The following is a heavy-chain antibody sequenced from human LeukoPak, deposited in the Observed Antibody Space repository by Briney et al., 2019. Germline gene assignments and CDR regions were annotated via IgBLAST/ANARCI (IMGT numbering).Heavy chain of an antibody. J-gene: IGHJ4*02. CDR1: GFTVSSNY. V-gene: IGHV3-53*01. Sequence: SGGSLRLSCAASGFTVSSNYMSWVRQAPGKGLEWVSVIYSGGSTYYADSVKGRFTISRDNSKNTLYLQMNSLRAEDTAVYYCARVGMVQGVMDSHFDYWGQGTLVTVSS. CDR2: IYSGGST. D-gene: IGHD3-10*01. CDR3: ARVGMVQGVMDSHFDY.